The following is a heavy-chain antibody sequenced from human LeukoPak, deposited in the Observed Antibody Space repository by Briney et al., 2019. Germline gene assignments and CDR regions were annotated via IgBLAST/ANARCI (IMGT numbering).Heavy chain of an antibody. CDR2: ITPNSGGT. Sequence: ASVTVSCTASGYTFTCYYMHWVRQAPGQGLEWKGWITPNSGGTNYAQKFRGRVTITRDTSISTAYMELRRHRPDAPAASVCSRVLGHDILTGYPIPFDYWGQGTLVTVSS. V-gene: IGHV1-2*02. CDR1: GYTFTCYY. D-gene: IGHD3-9*01. J-gene: IGHJ4*02. CDR3: SRVLGHDILTGYPIPFDY.